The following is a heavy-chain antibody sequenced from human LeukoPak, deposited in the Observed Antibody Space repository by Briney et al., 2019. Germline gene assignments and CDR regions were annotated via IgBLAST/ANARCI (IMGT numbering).Heavy chain of an antibody. J-gene: IGHJ4*02. D-gene: IGHD3-22*01. CDR2: INPSGGST. Sequence: ASVKVSCKASGYTFTSYYMHWVRQAPGQGLEWMGIINPSGGSTSYAQKFKGRVTMTRDTATSKVYMELSSLRSEDTAVYYCAREYYDSSGYYFYVDYWGQGTLVTVSS. V-gene: IGHV1-46*01. CDR1: GYTFTSYY. CDR3: AREYYDSSGYYFYVDY.